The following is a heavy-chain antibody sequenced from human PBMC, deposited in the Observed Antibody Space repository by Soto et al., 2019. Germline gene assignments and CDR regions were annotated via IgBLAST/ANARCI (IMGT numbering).Heavy chain of an antibody. V-gene: IGHV1-18*04. CDR3: VRAATGSYHSAY. CDR2: IAPHSGRT. J-gene: IGHJ4*02. D-gene: IGHD3-10*01. CDR1: GYAFTSYG. Sequence: QVQLVQSGPEVKKPGASVRVSCMTSGYAFTSYGVNWVRQVPGQGLEWMGWIAPHSGRTTYLPKFQGRVTTTADPSTNSAYMDLTSLSSDDTGIYFCVRAATGSYHSAYWGQGTVVTVSA.